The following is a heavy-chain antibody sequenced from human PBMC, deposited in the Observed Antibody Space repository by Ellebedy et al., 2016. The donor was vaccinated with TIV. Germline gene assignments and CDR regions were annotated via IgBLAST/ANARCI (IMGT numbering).Heavy chain of an antibody. J-gene: IGHJ4*02. V-gene: IGHV3-11*06. CDR1: GFTFSDYY. D-gene: IGHD3-16*02. Sequence: PGGSLRLSCAASGFTFSDYYMSWVRQAPGKGLEWLSYIGSCGSYTSHADSVKGRFTTSRDNARNLLFLQMNSLRAEDTAVYYCARGLRWGESSLVLWGQGPLVTVSS. CDR3: ARGLRWGESSLVL. CDR2: IGSCGSYT.